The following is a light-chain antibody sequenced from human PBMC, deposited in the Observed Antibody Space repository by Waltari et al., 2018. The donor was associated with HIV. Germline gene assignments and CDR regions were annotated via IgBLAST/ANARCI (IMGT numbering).Light chain of an antibody. J-gene: IGLJ3*02. V-gene: IGLV2-8*01. Sequence: QSALTQPPSASGSPGPSVAISSPGTRSDIGGYNYVSWYQQHPGKAPNLMIFEVTKRPSGVPDRFSGSKSGNTASLTVSGLQAEDEADYYCASYGGTNDLVFGGGTKLTVL. CDR3: ASYGGTNDLV. CDR2: EVT. CDR1: RSDIGGYNY.